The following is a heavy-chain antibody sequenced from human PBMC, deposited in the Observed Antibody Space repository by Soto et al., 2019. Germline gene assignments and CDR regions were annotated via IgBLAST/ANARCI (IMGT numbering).Heavy chain of an antibody. D-gene: IGHD5-12*01. CDR1: GASITSYF. V-gene: IGHV4-59*01. CDR2: MYFNEGT. J-gene: IGHJ5*02. CDR3: ARGGGDGYNYGFDP. Sequence: PSETLSLTCTVSGASITSYFLNWIRQAPGKGLEWIGYMYFNEGTNYNPSLKSRVTISVDTSKNQFSLKLSSVTAADTAVYYCARGGGDGYNYGFDPWGQGTLVTVSS.